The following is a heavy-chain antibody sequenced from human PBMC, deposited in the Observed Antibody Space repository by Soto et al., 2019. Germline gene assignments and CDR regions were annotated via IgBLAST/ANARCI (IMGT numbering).Heavy chain of an antibody. Sequence: EVQLLESGGGLVQPGGSLRLSCAASGFTFSSYGMTWVRQAPGKGLEWVSGISGSGAGRDYADSVKGRFTIYRANSKNTLSLQMNSLRADDTAVYFCAKSLTGDHRSSFDYWGQGTLVTVSS. CDR1: GFTFSSYG. D-gene: IGHD2-21*01. CDR2: ISGSGAGR. CDR3: AKSLTGDHRSSFDY. J-gene: IGHJ4*02. V-gene: IGHV3-23*01.